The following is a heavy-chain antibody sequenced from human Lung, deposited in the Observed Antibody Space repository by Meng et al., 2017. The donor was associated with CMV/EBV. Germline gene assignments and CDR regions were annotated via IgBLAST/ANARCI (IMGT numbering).Heavy chain of an antibody. D-gene: IGHD2-15*01. CDR3: ARFDMDVEGYYGTDV. J-gene: IGHJ6*02. Sequence: SETLSLTCTVSGGSISTYYWNWLRQLPGKGLEWIGYISNSGSTDYNPSLKSRVTISVDTSKNQFSLKLTSVTAADTAVYYCARFDMDVEGYYGTDVWGQGTXVTVSS. CDR2: ISNSGST. CDR1: GGSISTYY. V-gene: IGHV4-59*01.